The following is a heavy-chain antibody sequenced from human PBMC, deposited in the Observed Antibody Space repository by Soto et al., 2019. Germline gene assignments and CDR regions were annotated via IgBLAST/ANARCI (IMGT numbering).Heavy chain of an antibody. V-gene: IGHV3-21*01. CDR3: ARDAHGRYYFDY. CDR1: GFTFSSYS. CDR2: ISSRSSDK. Sequence: GVLRLSCAASGFTFSSYSMNWVRQAPGKGLEWVSSISSRSSDKYYADSVKGRFTISRDNAKNSLYLQMNSLRAEDTAVYSCARDAHGRYYFDYWGQGALVTVSS. J-gene: IGHJ4*02.